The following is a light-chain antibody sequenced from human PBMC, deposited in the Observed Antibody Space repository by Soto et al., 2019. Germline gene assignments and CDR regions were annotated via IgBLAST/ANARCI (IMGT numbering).Light chain of an antibody. CDR2: AAS. Sequence: DIQMTQSPSSLSASVGDRVTITCRASQTISSYLSWYQQKPGKAPELLIYAASSLQSGVPSRFSGSGSGTDFTLTISSLQPEDSATYSCQQSYSALGTFGQGTRLEIK. CDR3: QQSYSALGT. V-gene: IGKV1-39*01. J-gene: IGKJ5*01. CDR1: QTISSY.